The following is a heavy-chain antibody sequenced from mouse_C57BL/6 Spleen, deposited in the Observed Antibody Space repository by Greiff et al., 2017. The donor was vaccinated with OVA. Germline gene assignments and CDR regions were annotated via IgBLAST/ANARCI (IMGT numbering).Heavy chain of an antibody. V-gene: IGHV1-5*01. Sequence: VQLQQSGTVLARPGASVKMSCKTSGYTFTSYWMHWVKQRPGQGLEWIGAIYPGNSDTSYNQKFKGKAKLTAVTSASTAYMELSSLTNEDTAVYYCTRGLLENYYAMDYGGQGTSVTVSS. CDR2: IYPGNSDT. D-gene: IGHD2-1*01. CDR3: TRGLLENYYAMDY. CDR1: GYTFTSYW. J-gene: IGHJ4*01.